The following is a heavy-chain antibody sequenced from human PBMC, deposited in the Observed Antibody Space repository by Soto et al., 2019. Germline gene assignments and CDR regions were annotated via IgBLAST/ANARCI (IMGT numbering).Heavy chain of an antibody. J-gene: IGHJ6*02. CDR3: AKAVFYEEGYYYGMDV. V-gene: IGHV3-23*01. D-gene: IGHD3-22*01. CDR1: GFTFSSYA. Sequence: PGGSLRLSCAASGFTFSSYAMRWVRQAPVKGLEWVSAISGSGDSTYYADSVKGRFTISRDNSKNTLYLQMNSLRAEDTAVYYCAKAVFYEEGYYYGMDVWGQGTTVTVSS. CDR2: ISGSGDST.